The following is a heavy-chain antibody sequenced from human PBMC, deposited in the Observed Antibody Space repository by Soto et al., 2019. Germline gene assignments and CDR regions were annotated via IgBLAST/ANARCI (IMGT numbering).Heavy chain of an antibody. Sequence: SETLSLTCTVSGGSISSSSYYWGWIRQPPGKGLEWIGSIYYSGSTYYNPSLKSRVTISVDTSKNQFSLKLSSVTAADTVLFYCAMGAYSSGWYAKGFDYWGQGTLVTVSS. CDR3: AMGAYSSGWYAKGFDY. J-gene: IGHJ4*02. CDR2: IYYSGST. D-gene: IGHD6-19*01. CDR1: GGSISSSSYY. V-gene: IGHV4-39*01.